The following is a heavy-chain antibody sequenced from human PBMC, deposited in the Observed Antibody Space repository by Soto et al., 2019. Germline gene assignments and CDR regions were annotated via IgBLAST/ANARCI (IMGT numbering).Heavy chain of an antibody. V-gene: IGHV1-46*01. Sequence: QVQLVQSGAEVKKPGASVKVSCKASGYTFTSYYMHWVRQAPRQGLEWMGIINPSGGSTSYAQKFQGRVTMTRDTSTSTVYMELSSLRSEDTAVYYCARDLLDYYGMDVWGQGTTVTVSS. CDR2: INPSGGST. CDR3: ARDLLDYYGMDV. CDR1: GYTFTSYY. J-gene: IGHJ6*02.